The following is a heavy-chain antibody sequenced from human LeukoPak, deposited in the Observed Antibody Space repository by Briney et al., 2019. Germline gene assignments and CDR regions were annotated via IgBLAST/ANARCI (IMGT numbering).Heavy chain of an antibody. V-gene: IGHV3-43*02. CDR3: AKEIDTLGTNAFDI. CDR1: GFTLDDFP. J-gene: IGHJ3*02. D-gene: IGHD2-15*01. Sequence: GGSLRLSCAASGFTLDDFPMHWVRQAPGKGLEGVSLINEDGGKTFYADSVRGRFTISRDNSKNSLYLQMNSLRTEDTALYYCAKEIDTLGTNAFDIWGQGTIVTVSS. CDR2: INEDGGKT.